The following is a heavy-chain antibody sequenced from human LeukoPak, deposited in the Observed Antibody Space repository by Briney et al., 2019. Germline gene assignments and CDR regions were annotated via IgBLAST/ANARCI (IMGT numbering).Heavy chain of an antibody. CDR1: GFTFSSYA. J-gene: IGHJ6*02. D-gene: IGHD6-6*01. Sequence: PGGSLRLSCAASGFTFSSYAMGSVRQAPGKGLEWVSAISGSGGSTYYADSVKGRFTISRDNSKNTLYLQMNSLRAEDTAVYYCAKDRPNQDYYYGMDVWGQGTTVTVSS. V-gene: IGHV3-23*01. CDR3: AKDRPNQDYYYGMDV. CDR2: ISGSGGST.